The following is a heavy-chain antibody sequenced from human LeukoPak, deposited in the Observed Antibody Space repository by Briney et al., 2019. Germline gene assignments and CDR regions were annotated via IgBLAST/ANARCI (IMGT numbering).Heavy chain of an antibody. J-gene: IGHJ4*02. Sequence: GGSLRLSCAASGFTFSSYAMSWARQAPGKGLEWVSAISGSGGSTYYADSVKGRFTISRDNSKNTLYLQMNSLRAEDTAVYYCAKDRWGPVTEPLDYWGQGTLVTVSS. V-gene: IGHV3-23*01. D-gene: IGHD4-17*01. CDR2: ISGSGGST. CDR1: GFTFSSYA. CDR3: AKDRWGPVTEPLDY.